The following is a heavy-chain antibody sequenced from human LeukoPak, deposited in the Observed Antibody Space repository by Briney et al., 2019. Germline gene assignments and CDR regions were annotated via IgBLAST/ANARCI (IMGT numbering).Heavy chain of an antibody. CDR1: GGTFSSYA. CDR2: IIPIFGTA. V-gene: IGHV1-69*13. J-gene: IGHJ4*02. D-gene: IGHD3-9*01. CDR3: AMARGLRYFDWLGIDY. Sequence: SVKVSCKASGGTFSSYAISWVRQAPGQGLEWMGGIIPIFGTANYAQKFQGRVTITADEFTSTAYMELSSLRSEDTAVYYCAMARGLRYFDWLGIDYWGQGTLVTVSS.